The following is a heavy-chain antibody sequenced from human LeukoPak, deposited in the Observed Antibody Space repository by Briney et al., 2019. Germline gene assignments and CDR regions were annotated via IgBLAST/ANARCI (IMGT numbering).Heavy chain of an antibody. CDR2: IRRKRNGYTT. V-gene: IGHV3-72*01. J-gene: IGHJ3*02. D-gene: IGHD2-21*01. CDR1: GFTFSDYI. CDR3: SRDGRPGDPSAFDI. Sequence: GGSLRLSCAASGFTFSDYILDWVRQAPGKGLEWVGRIRRKRNGYTTEFAASVKGRFTISRDDSENSLYLLMNTLGTEDTAVYYCSRDGRPGDPSAFDIWGQGTMVTVSS.